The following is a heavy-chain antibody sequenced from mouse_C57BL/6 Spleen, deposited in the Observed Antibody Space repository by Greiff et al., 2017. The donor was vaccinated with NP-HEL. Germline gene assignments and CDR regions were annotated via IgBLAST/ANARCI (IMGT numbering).Heavy chain of an antibody. CDR2: ISYDGSN. CDR3: ARDDYESLGYFDV. V-gene: IGHV3-6*01. J-gene: IGHJ1*03. D-gene: IGHD2-4*01. Sequence: EVQLQQSGPGLVKPSQSLSLTCSVTGYSITSGYYWNWIRQFPGNKLEWMGYISYDGSNNYNPSLKNRISITRDTSKNQFFLKLNSVTTEDTATYYCARDDYESLGYFDVWGTGTTVTVSS. CDR1: GYSITSGYY.